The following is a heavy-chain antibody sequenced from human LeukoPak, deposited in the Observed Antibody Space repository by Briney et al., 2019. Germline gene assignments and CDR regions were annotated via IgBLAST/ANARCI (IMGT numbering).Heavy chain of an antibody. CDR1: GFTFTTYW. Sequence: GGSLRLSCAASGFTFTTYWMGWVRQAPGKGLEWVANIKQDGSEQYYVDSVKGRFTISRDNAKNSLSLQMNSLRAEDTAVYGPETYFWFDPWGQGTLVTVSS. J-gene: IGHJ5*02. CDR2: IKQDGSEQ. D-gene: IGHD1-14*01. CDR3: ETYFWFDP. V-gene: IGHV3-7*01.